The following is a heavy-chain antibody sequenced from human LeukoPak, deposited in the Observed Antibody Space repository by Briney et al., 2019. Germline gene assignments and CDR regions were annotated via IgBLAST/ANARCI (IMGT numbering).Heavy chain of an antibody. D-gene: IGHD2-15*01. CDR1: GYSFASYW. CDR3: ARLDNGGSWAGTTHY. V-gene: IGHV5-10-1*01. Sequence: GESLKISCKGSGYSFASYWITWVRQMPGKGLEWMGRIDPSDSSTNYSPSFQGHVTISTDKSISAAYLQWSSLKASDTAMYYCARLDNGGSWAGTTHYWGQGSLVTVSS. J-gene: IGHJ4*02. CDR2: IDPSDSST.